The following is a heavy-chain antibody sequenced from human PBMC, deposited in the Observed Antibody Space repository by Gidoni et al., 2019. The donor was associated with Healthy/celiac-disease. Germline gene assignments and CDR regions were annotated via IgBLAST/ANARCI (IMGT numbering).Heavy chain of an antibody. CDR1: RPSINSRSYY. J-gene: IGHJ4*02. V-gene: IGHV4-39*01. CDR2: IYYSGST. D-gene: IGHD6-13*01. Sequence: SETLSITCTVSRPSINSRSYYWGWIRQPPGKGLEWIGSIYYSGSTYHHPSLKSRVTISVDTSKNQFSLKLSSVTAADTAVYYCARRRTDGIAAAGNVDYWGQGTLVTVSS. CDR3: ARRRTDGIAAAGNVDY.